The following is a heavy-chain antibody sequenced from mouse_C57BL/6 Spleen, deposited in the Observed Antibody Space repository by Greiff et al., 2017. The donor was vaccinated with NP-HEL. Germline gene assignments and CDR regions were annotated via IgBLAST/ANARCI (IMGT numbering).Heavy chain of an antibody. Sequence: VQLQQPGAELVKPGASVKLSCKASGCTFTSSRMHWVKQRPGQGLEWIGMIHPNSGSTNYNEKFKSKATLTVDKSSSTAYMQLSSLTSEDSAVYYCARDYYGTPFAYWGQGTLVTVSA. J-gene: IGHJ3*01. CDR1: GCTFTSSR. D-gene: IGHD1-1*01. CDR2: IHPNSGST. V-gene: IGHV1-64*01. CDR3: ARDYYGTPFAY.